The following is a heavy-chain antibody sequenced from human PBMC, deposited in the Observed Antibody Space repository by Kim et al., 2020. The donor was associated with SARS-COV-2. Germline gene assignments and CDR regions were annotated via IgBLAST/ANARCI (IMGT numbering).Heavy chain of an antibody. V-gene: IGHV3-33*01. D-gene: IGHD6-13*01. J-gene: IGHJ4*02. CDR1: GFTFSSYG. CDR2: IWYDGSNK. Sequence: GGSLRLSCAASGFTFSSYGMHWVRQAPGKGLEWVAVIWYDGSNKYYADSVKGRFTISRDNSKNTLYLQMNSLRAEDTAVYYCASDQSSSWIQNDYWGQGTLVTVSS. CDR3: ASDQSSSWIQNDY.